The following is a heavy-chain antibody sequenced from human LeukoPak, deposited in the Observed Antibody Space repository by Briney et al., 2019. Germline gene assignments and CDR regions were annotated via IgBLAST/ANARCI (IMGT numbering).Heavy chain of an antibody. V-gene: IGHV3-48*03. CDR2: ISSSGSTI. Sequence: PTGGSLRLSCAPSGFTFISYEMNWARQAPGKGREWVSYISSSGSTIYYADSVKGRFTISRDNAKNSLYLQMNSLRAEDTAVYYCAELGITMIGGVWGKGTTVTISS. J-gene: IGHJ6*04. D-gene: IGHD3-10*02. CDR1: GFTFISYE. CDR3: AELGITMIGGV.